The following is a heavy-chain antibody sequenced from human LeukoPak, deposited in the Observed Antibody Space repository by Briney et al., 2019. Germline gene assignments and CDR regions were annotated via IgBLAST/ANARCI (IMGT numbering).Heavy chain of an antibody. CDR3: ARDNYHISGYSLGYDY. D-gene: IGHD3-22*01. J-gene: IGHJ4*02. Sequence: PGGSLRLSCAASGFTFRDHYMDWVRQAPGKGLEWVGRIRNKANSYTTTYAASVKGRITFSRDDSKNSLYLQIYSLKTEDTAVYYCARDNYHISGYSLGYDYWGQGTLVTVSS. CDR1: GFTFRDHY. V-gene: IGHV3-72*01. CDR2: IRNKANSYTT.